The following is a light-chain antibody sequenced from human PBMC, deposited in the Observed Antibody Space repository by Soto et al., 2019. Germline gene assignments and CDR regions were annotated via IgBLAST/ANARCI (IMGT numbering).Light chain of an antibody. CDR2: GAS. Sequence: EIVLTQSPGTLPLSPGERATLSCRASQSVSSNYLVWYQQKPGQAPSPLIYGASSRATGIPYRFSGSGSGTDFPLTISRLEPEDFAVYYCQQYANSPFTFGQGTQLEIK. V-gene: IGKV3-20*01. CDR1: QSVSSNY. CDR3: QQYANSPFT. J-gene: IGKJ2*01.